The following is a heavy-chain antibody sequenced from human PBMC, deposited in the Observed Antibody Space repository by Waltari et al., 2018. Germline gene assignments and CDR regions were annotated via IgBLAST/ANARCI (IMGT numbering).Heavy chain of an antibody. V-gene: IGHV3-7*01. CDR2: IKEDGSEI. Sequence: EVQLVESGGGLVQPGGSLRLSWAASGFTFSSYWMSWVRQAPGKGLEWVANIKEDGSEIYYVDSVKGRFTISRDNAKNSLYLQMNSLRAEDTAMFYCTRGRVDFAYWGQGTLVTVSS. CDR1: GFTFSSYW. CDR3: TRGRVDFAY. J-gene: IGHJ4*02.